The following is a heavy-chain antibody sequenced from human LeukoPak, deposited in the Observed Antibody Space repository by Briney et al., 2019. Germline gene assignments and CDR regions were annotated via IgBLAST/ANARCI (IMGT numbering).Heavy chain of an antibody. Sequence: SETLSLTCTVSGGSISSYYWSWIRQPPGKGLEWIGYIYYSGSTNYNPSLKSRVTISVDTSKNQFSLKLSSVTAADMAVYYCARVLNCSGGSCYLFILDYWGQGTLVTVSS. V-gene: IGHV4-59*01. J-gene: IGHJ4*02. CDR3: ARVLNCSGGSCYLFILDY. CDR1: GGSISSYY. CDR2: IYYSGST. D-gene: IGHD2-15*01.